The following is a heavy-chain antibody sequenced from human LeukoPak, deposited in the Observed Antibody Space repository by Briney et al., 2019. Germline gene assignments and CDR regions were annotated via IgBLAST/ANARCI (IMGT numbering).Heavy chain of an antibody. Sequence: SETLSLTCAVYGGSFSGYYWSWIRQPPGKGLEWIGEINHSGSTNYNPSLKSRVTISVDTSKNQFSLKLSSVTAADTAVYCCASITARGYSYGYGYWGQGTLVTVSS. CDR3: ASITARGYSYGYGY. J-gene: IGHJ4*02. CDR1: GGSFSGYY. D-gene: IGHD5-18*01. V-gene: IGHV4-34*01. CDR2: INHSGST.